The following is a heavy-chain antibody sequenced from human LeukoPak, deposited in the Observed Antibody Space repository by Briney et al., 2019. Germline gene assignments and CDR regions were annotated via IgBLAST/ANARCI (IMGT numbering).Heavy chain of an antibody. J-gene: IGHJ3*02. V-gene: IGHV4-30-4*01. CDR1: GGSISRSDYY. D-gene: IGHD6-13*01. CDR3: ARAPRGSSWYKVAFDI. CDR2: IYYSGIT. Sequence: PSETLSLTCSVSGGSISRSDYYWSWIRQPPGKGLEWIGYIYYSGITYYNPSLKSRVTISVDTSKNQFSLKLSSVTAADTAVYYCARAPRGSSWYKVAFDIWGQGTMVTVSS.